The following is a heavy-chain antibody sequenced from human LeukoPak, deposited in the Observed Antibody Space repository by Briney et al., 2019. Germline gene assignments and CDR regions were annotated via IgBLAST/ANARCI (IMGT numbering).Heavy chain of an antibody. V-gene: IGHV3-11*01. CDR1: GFTFSDYY. D-gene: IGHD6-13*01. CDR2: ISSSGSTI. Sequence: PGRSLRLSCAASGFTFSDYYMSWIRQAPGKGLEWVSYISSSGSTIYYADSVKGRFTISRDNAKNSLYLQMNSLRAEDTAVYYCAGPSIAAAETFDYWGQGTLVTVSS. CDR3: AGPSIAAAETFDY. J-gene: IGHJ4*02.